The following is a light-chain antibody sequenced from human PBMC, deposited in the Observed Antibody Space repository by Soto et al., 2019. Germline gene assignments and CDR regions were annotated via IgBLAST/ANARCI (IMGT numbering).Light chain of an antibody. CDR1: QGVTTN. CDR2: DVS. Sequence: EIVMTQSPGTLSVSPGERATLSCRAGQGVTTNFAWYQQKSGQSPRLLIYDVSIRATGVPARFSGTGPETDFTLTISGLQSDDSAVYFCQQYNNWPFSFGQGTRLEI. CDR3: QQYNNWPFS. V-gene: IGKV3-15*01. J-gene: IGKJ5*01.